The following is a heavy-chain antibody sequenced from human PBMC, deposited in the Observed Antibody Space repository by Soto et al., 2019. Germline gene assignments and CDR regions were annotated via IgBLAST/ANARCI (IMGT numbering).Heavy chain of an antibody. CDR1: GYTFTSYG. J-gene: IGHJ6*02. CDR2: ISAYNGNT. Sequence: ASVKVSCKASGYTFTSYGISWVRQAPGQGLEWMGWISAYNGNTNYAQKLQGRVTMTTDTSTSTAYMELRSLRSDDTAVYYCARDVGTFGYYYYGMDVWGQGTTVTVSS. V-gene: IGHV1-18*01. D-gene: IGHD1-26*01. CDR3: ARDVGTFGYYYYGMDV.